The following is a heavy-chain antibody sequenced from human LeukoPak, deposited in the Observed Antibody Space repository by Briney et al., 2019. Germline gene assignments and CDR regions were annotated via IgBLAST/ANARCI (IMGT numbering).Heavy chain of an antibody. CDR2: ISSSSSYI. V-gene: IGHV3-21*04. Sequence: GGSLRLSCAASGFTFSSYWMSWVRQAPGKGLEWVSSISSSSSYIYYADSVKGRFTISRDNSKNTLYLQMNSLRAEDTAVYYCARRGDGYNLDYWGQGTLVTVSS. CDR1: GFTFSSYW. D-gene: IGHD5-24*01. CDR3: ARRGDGYNLDY. J-gene: IGHJ4*02.